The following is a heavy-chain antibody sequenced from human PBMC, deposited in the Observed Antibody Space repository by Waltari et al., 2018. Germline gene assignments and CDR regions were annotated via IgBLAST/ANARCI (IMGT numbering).Heavy chain of an antibody. CDR3: ARQGHYDFWTGYYLFDY. V-gene: IGHV4-34*01. Sequence: QVQLQQWGAGLLKPSETLSLTCAVYGGSFSGYYWSWIRQPPGKGLEWIGEINHSGSTNYNPSLKSRVTISVDTSKNHFSLKLSSVTAADTALYYCARQGHYDFWTGYYLFDYWGQGTLVTVSS. CDR1: GGSFSGYY. J-gene: IGHJ4*02. D-gene: IGHD3-3*01. CDR2: INHSGST.